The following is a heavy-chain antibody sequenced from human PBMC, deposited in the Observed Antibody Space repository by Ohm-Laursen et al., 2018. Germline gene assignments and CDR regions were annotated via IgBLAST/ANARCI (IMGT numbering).Heavy chain of an antibody. Sequence: ESLRISCKGSGYIFTTYWIGWVRQMPGKGLDWMGIIYPGDSNTRYSPSFQGQVTISADKSIRTAYLQWSSLKASDTAMYYCVRQNSDSGGDYYYYGMDVWGQGTTVTVSS. CDR3: VRQNSDSGGDYYYYGMDV. CDR1: GYIFTTYW. D-gene: IGHD3-16*01. CDR2: IYPGDSNT. V-gene: IGHV5-51*01. J-gene: IGHJ6*02.